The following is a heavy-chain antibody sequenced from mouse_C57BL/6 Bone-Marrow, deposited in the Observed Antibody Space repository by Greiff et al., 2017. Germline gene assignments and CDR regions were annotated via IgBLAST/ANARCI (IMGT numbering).Heavy chain of an antibody. Sequence: VQGVEPGAELARPGASVKLSCKASGYTFTSYGISWVKQRTGQGLEWIGEIYPRSGNTSYNEKFKGKATLTADKSSSTAYMALHSLTSEDSAVYFCARGDYWGQGTTLTVSS. CDR3: ARGDY. CDR1: GYTFTSYG. V-gene: IGHV1-81*01. J-gene: IGHJ2*01. CDR2: IYPRSGNT.